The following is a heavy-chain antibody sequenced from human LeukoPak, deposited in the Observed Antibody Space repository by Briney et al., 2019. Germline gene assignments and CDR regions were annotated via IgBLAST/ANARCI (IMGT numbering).Heavy chain of an antibody. CDR3: ARDRCSSTSCYFGNWFDP. V-gene: IGHV1-2*02. CDR2: INPNSGGT. CDR1: GYTFTGYY. J-gene: IGHJ5*02. Sequence: ASVKVSCKASGYTFTGYYMHWVRQARGQGLEWMGWINPNSGGTNYAQKFQGRVTMTRDTSTSTAYMELSRLRSDDTAVYYCARDRCSSTSCYFGNWFDPWGQGTLVTVSS. D-gene: IGHD2-2*01.